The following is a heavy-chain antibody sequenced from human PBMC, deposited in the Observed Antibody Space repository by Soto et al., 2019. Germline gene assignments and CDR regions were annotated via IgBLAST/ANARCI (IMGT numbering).Heavy chain of an antibody. D-gene: IGHD3-22*01. CDR1: GGTFSSYA. Sequence: ASVKVSCKTSGGTFSSYAISWVRQAPGQGLEGMGGIIPIFDTANYAQKFQGRVTITADESTSTAYMELSSLRSEDTAVYYCARDSVNYYYDSSGYSDWGQGTLVTVSS. V-gene: IGHV1-69*13. J-gene: IGHJ4*02. CDR3: ARDSVNYYYDSSGYSD. CDR2: IIPIFDTA.